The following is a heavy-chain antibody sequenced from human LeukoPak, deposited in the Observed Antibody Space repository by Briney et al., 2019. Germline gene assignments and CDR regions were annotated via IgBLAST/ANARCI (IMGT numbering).Heavy chain of an antibody. D-gene: IGHD3-22*01. J-gene: IGHJ3*01. V-gene: IGHV4-39*07. CDR2: IYYSGST. Sequence: PSETLSLTRTVSGGSISSSSYYWGWIRQPPGKGLEWIGSIYYSGSTYYNPSLKSRVTISVDTSKNQFSLKLSSVTAADTAVYYCARVYYDSSGYYSWGQGTMVTVSS. CDR1: GGSISSSSYY. CDR3: ARVYYDSSGYYS.